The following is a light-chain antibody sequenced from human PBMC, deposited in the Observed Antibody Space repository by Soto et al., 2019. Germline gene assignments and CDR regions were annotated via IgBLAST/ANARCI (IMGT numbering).Light chain of an antibody. J-gene: IGLJ1*01. CDR3: SSYAGSSTYV. CDR1: SSDIGTYNV. CDR2: EAT. V-gene: IGLV2-23*01. Sequence: QSVLTQPASVSGSPGQSITISCTGTSSDIGTYNVVSWYQQHPGKAPKVMIYEATKRPSGVSNRFSGSKSGNTASLTISGLQAEDEADYYCSSYAGSSTYVCGTVTKLTVL.